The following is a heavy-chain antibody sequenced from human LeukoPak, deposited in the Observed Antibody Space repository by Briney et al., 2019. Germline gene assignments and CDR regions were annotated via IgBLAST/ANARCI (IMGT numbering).Heavy chain of an antibody. CDR3: ARLSKGRYFDYIFDY. V-gene: IGHV4-39*01. CDR2: IYYTGST. Sequence: PSETLSLTCTVSGGSVSSTEFYWGWIRQPPGKGLQWIGNIYYTGSTYYNPSLNSRVTMSVDTSQNQFSLEMASVTAADTAVYYCARLSKGRYFDYIFDYWGQGTLVTVSS. D-gene: IGHD3-9*01. CDR1: GGSVSSTEFY. J-gene: IGHJ4*02.